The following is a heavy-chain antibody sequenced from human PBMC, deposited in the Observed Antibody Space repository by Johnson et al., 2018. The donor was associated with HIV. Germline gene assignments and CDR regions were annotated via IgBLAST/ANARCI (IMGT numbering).Heavy chain of an antibody. CDR1: GFVFSDSH. CDR3: ARVRRRLVQEDITEYETFDI. V-gene: IGHV3-11*04. D-gene: IGHD3-10*01. Sequence: QVQLVESGGALVKPGGSLRVSCLASGFVFSDSHMSWIRQAPGKGLEWVAFIRYDGSNKYYAHSVKGRFSISRDSAKNSLYLQMDSLRAEDTAVYYCARVRRRLVQEDITEYETFDIWGQGTMVTVSS. CDR2: IRYDGSNK. J-gene: IGHJ3*02.